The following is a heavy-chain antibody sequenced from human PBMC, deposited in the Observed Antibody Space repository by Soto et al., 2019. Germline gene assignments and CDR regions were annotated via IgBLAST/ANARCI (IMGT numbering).Heavy chain of an antibody. D-gene: IGHD5-12*01. CDR2: IIPSLGRA. J-gene: IGHJ4*02. V-gene: IGHV1-69*02. Sequence: QVQLVQSGAEVKKPGSSVKVSCKASGGTFSSYIITWVRQAPGQGLEWMGRIIPSLGRANYAQKFQGRVTITADKSTSTAYMELSSLRSEDTAVYYCARLGVNSGYDLWGQGTLVTVSS. CDR3: ARLGVNSGYDL. CDR1: GGTFSSYI.